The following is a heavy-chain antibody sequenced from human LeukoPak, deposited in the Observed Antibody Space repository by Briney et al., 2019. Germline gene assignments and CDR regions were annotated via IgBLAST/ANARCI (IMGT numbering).Heavy chain of an antibody. J-gene: IGHJ4*02. CDR2: INAGNGNT. Sequence: ASVKVSCKASGYTFTSYAMHWVRQAPGQRLEWMGWINAGNGNTKYSQKFQGRVTITRDTSASTVYMELSSLRSEDTAVYYCARERSSGWYLYWGQGTLVTVSS. V-gene: IGHV1-3*01. CDR3: ARERSSGWYLY. D-gene: IGHD6-19*01. CDR1: GYTFTSYA.